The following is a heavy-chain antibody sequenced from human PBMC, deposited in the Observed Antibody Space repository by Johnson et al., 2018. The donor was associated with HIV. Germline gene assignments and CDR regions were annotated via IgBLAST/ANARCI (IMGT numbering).Heavy chain of an antibody. V-gene: IGHV3-13*01. CDR1: GFTFSNYD. J-gene: IGHJ3*02. D-gene: IGHD6-19*01. Sequence: VQLVESGGGLVQPGGSLRLSCAASGFTFSNYDMHWVRQVTGKGLEWVSAIGTTDDTYYPASVKGRFSISRDDAKDSLYLQMHSLRTEDTAVYYCVRESLRPIPVNGPGDAPFDIWGQGTMVTVSS. CDR2: IGTTDDT. CDR3: VRESLRPIPVNGPGDAPFDI.